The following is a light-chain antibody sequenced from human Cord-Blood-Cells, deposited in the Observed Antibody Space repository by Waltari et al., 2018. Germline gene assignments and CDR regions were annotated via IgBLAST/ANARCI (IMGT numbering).Light chain of an antibody. CDR2: RSS. J-gene: IGLJ3*02. V-gene: IGLV1-47*01. CDR3: AAWDDSLSGWV. Sequence: QSVLTQPPSASGTPGQRVTISCSGSSSNIGSNYVYWYQQLPGTAPKLLIYRSSQRPSGVPDRFAGSKSGTSASLAISGLRCEDEADYYCAAWDDSLSGWVFGGVTKLTVL. CDR1: SSNIGSNY.